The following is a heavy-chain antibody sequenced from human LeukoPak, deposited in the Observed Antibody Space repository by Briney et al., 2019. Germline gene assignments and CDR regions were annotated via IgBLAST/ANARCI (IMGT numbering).Heavy chain of an antibody. J-gene: IGHJ4*02. CDR3: ARRLYCSGGSCYNYFDY. D-gene: IGHD2-15*01. CDR1: GYTFTSYG. V-gene: IGHV1-18*01. CDR2: ISAYNGNT. Sequence: ASVTVSCKASGYTFTSYGISWVRQAPGQGLEWMGWISAYNGNTNYAQKLQGRVTMTTDTSTSTAYMELRSLRSDDTAVYYCARRLYCSGGSCYNYFDYWGQGTLVTVSS.